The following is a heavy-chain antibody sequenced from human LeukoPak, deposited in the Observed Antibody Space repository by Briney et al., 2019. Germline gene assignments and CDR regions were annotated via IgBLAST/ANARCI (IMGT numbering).Heavy chain of an antibody. D-gene: IGHD5-12*01. Sequence: SVKVSCKTSGHSINTFGITWVRQAPGQGLEWIGWMSSDNGNTNYADKFQGRVTITRDTSRTTAYMELRSLRSDDTAVYFCASVAKGRYFFYYMDVWGAGTTVTVSS. CDR1: GHSINTFG. V-gene: IGHV1-18*01. CDR2: MSSDNGNT. CDR3: ASVAKGRYFFYYMDV. J-gene: IGHJ6*03.